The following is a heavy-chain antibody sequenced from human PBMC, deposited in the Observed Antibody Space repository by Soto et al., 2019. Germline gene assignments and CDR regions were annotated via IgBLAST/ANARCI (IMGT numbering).Heavy chain of an antibody. Sequence: SLKVSSQSSEYTFTSYAMHWVRQAPEQSLEWMGWMNAGNGNSKYSQKSQGRVTITRDTSASTAYRELSSLRSENTAVYYWARELQGFYYLHYGALDTRVT. CDR1: EYTFTSYA. D-gene: IGHD4-4*01. V-gene: IGHV1-3*01. CDR2: MNAGNGNS. J-gene: IGHJ4*02. CDR3: ARELQGFYYLHY.